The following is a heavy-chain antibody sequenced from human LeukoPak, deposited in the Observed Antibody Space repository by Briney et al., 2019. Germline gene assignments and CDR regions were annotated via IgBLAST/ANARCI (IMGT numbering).Heavy chain of an antibody. CDR3: AKDSSGSYEYFQH. J-gene: IGHJ1*01. CDR1: GFTFSSYG. CDR2: ISGSGGST. D-gene: IGHD3-22*01. V-gene: IGHV3-23*01. Sequence: GGSLRLSCAASGFTFSSYGMSWVRQAPGEGLECVSAISGSGGSTYYADSVKGRFTISRDNSKNTLYLQMHRLRAEDTAVYYCAKDSSGSYEYFQHWGQGTLVTVSS.